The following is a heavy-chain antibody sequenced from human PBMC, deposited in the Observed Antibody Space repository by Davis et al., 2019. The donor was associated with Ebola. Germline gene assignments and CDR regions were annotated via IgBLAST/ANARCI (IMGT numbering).Heavy chain of an antibody. CDR1: GGTFSSYA. J-gene: IGHJ6*02. V-gene: IGHV1-69*06. D-gene: IGHD2-21*01. Sequence: SVKVSCKASGGTFSSYAINWVRQAPGQGLEWMGGIIPIFGTANYAQKFQGRVTITADKSTSTAYMELSSLRSEDTAVYYCAAGEDIVVVPIYYDMDVWGQGTTVTVSS. CDR3: AAGEDIVVVPIYYDMDV. CDR2: IIPIFGTA.